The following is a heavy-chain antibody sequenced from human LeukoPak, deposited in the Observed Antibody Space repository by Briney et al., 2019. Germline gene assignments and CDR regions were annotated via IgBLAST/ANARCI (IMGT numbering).Heavy chain of an antibody. D-gene: IGHD4-23*01. Sequence: GGSLRLSCAASGFTFSDYYMSWIRQAPGKGLEWVSYISGSGSTVYYAASVRGRFTVSRDNAKNSLFLQMNSLRAEDTAVYYCARDRGNSDPGDWFDSWGQGTLVTVSS. CDR2: ISGSGSTV. CDR3: ARDRGNSDPGDWFDS. V-gene: IGHV3-11*01. CDR1: GFTFSDYY. J-gene: IGHJ5*01.